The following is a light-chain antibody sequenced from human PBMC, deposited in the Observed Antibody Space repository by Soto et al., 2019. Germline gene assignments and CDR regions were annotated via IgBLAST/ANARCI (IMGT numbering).Light chain of an antibody. CDR1: SSNIGSNT. Sequence: QSVLTQAPSASWTPGQRVTISCSGSSSNIGSNTVTWYQQVPGTAPKLLIYSNDQRPSGVPDRFSGSKSGTSASLAIAGLQSEDEADYYCAAWDDSLNGWVFGGGTKLTVL. J-gene: IGLJ3*02. V-gene: IGLV1-44*01. CDR2: SND. CDR3: AAWDDSLNGWV.